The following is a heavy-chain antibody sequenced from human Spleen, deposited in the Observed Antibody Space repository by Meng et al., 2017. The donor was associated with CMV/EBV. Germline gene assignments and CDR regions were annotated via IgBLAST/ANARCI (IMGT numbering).Heavy chain of an antibody. J-gene: IGHJ6*02. V-gene: IGHV1-8*03. CDR3: ARGQDLLWSSDYYYGMDV. Sequence: ASVKDSCKASGYTFTSYDINWVRQATGQGLEWMGWMNPNSGNTGYAQKFQGRVTITRNTSISTAYMELSSMRSEDTAVYYCARGQDLLWSSDYYYGMDVWGQGTTVTVSS. CDR1: GYTFTSYD. D-gene: IGHD3-10*01. CDR2: MNPNSGNT.